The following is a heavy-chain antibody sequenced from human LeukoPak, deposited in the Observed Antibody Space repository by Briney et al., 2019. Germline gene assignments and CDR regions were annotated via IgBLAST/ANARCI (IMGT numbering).Heavy chain of an antibody. CDR2: IDTSGSYI. CDR1: GFTFTSYG. V-gene: IGHV3-21*01. J-gene: IGHJ3*02. Sequence: GGSLRLSCTASGFTFTSYGMNWVRQAPGQGLEWVSFIDTSGSYIYYGDSLKGRVTISRDNAKNSLYLQMNGLRAEDTAAYYCARGRSITLLRGVAMSDGFDIWGQGAMVTVSS. CDR3: ARGRSITLLRGVAMSDGFDI. D-gene: IGHD3-10*01.